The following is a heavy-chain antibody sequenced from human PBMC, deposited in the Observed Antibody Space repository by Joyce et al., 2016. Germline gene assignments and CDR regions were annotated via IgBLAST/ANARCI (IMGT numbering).Heavy chain of an antibody. J-gene: IGHJ3*02. Sequence: EVQVMESGGGLVKPGGSLRLSCAASGFTFSSYSLHWVRRAPGRGLEGVSCISGNNYYIYYADSVKGRFTISRDDPKNSLSLHMDRLRAEDTAVYYCVRGDGSSIFDAFDIWGQGTVVTVSS. CDR2: ISGNNYYI. CDR1: GFTFSSYS. D-gene: IGHD3-3*02. CDR3: VRGDGSSIFDAFDI. V-gene: IGHV3-21*01.